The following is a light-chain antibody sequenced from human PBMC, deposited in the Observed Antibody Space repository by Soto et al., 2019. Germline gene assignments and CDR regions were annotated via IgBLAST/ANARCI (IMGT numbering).Light chain of an antibody. Sequence: EIVMTQSPATLSVSPGETATLSCRASQSVSYNLAWYQQKPGQVPRPLIYGAFTRATGLPARFSGSGSGTEFTLTISSLQSEDFAVYYCQQYKNWPPLTFGGGTKVEIK. CDR1: QSVSYN. J-gene: IGKJ4*01. V-gene: IGKV3-15*01. CDR3: QQYKNWPPLT. CDR2: GAF.